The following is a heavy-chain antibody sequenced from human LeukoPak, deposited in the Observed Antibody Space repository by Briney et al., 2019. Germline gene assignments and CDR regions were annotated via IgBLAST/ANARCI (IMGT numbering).Heavy chain of an antibody. J-gene: IGHJ4*02. CDR1: GFTFSSYA. CDR3: ARARYGGNGYYFDC. V-gene: IGHV3-30-3*01. Sequence: PGGSLRLSCAASGFTFSSYAMHWVRQAPGKGLEWVAVISYDGSNKYYADSVKGRFTISRDNSKNTLYLQMNSLRAEDTAVYYCARARYGGNGYYFDCWGQGTLVTVSS. D-gene: IGHD4-23*01. CDR2: ISYDGSNK.